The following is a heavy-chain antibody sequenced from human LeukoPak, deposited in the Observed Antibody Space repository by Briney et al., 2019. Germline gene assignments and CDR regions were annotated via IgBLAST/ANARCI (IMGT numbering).Heavy chain of an antibody. CDR3: ARNGAGAVAGTFDY. CDR2: IYHSGST. D-gene: IGHD6-19*01. J-gene: IGHJ4*02. CDR1: GGSISSSSYY. Sequence: SETLSLTCTVSGGSISSSSYYWGWIRQPPGKGLEWIGEIYHSGSTNYNPSLKSRVTISVDKSKNQFSLKVRSVTAADTAVYYCARNGAGAVAGTFDYWGQGTLVTVSS. V-gene: IGHV4-39*07.